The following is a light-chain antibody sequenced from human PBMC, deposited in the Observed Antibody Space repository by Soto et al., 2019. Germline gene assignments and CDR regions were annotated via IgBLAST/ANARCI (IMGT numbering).Light chain of an antibody. CDR3: QAWDSSVV. CDR2: DDS. J-gene: IGLJ2*01. V-gene: IGLV3-1*01. Sequence: SYELTQPPSVSVSPGQTASMTCSGDKLGGKYVCWYQQKPGQSPVLVIYDDSKRPSGIPERFSGSNSGNTATLTISGTQAMDEADYYCQAWDSSVVFGGGTKLTAL. CDR1: KLGGKY.